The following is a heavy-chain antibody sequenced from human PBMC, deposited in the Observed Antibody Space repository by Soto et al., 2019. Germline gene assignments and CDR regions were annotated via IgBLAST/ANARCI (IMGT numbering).Heavy chain of an antibody. CDR3: ARDVSPGSSSLYLDAFDI. CDR2: IKQDGSKK. J-gene: IGHJ3*02. D-gene: IGHD6-13*01. Sequence: DVQLGESGGGLVQPGGSLRLACAASGFTLSIYWMTWGRQAPGRGLEWVANIKQDGSKKSYLDSGRGRFTISRDNVRNSLYLQMDSLRAEDTALYYCARDVSPGSSSLYLDAFDIWGQGTMVIVSS. V-gene: IGHV3-7*05. CDR1: GFTLSIYW.